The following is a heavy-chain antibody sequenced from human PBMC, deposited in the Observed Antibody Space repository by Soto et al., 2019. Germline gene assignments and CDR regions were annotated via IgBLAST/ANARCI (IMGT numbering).Heavy chain of an antibody. CDR1: GGSISSSSYY. J-gene: IGHJ4*02. D-gene: IGHD6-19*01. Sequence: SETLSLTCTVSGGSISSSSYYWGWIRQPPGKGLEWIGSIYYSGSTYYNPSLKSRVTISVDTSKNQFSLKLSSVTAADTAVYYCARLLIVGGWYFDVDYWGQGTLVTVSS. CDR3: ARLLIVGGWYFDVDY. CDR2: IYYSGST. V-gene: IGHV4-39*01.